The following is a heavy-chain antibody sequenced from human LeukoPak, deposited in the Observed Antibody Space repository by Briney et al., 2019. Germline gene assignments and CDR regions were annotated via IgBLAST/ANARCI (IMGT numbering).Heavy chain of an antibody. J-gene: IGHJ4*02. CDR3: ARERGIAYYFDY. CDR2: ISSSSSYI. CDR1: GFTFSSYS. Sequence: PGGSLRLSCAASGFTFSSYSMNWVRQAPGKGLEWVSSISSSSSYIYYADSVKGRFTISRDNAKNSLYPQMNSLRAEDTAVYYCARERGIAYYFDYWGQGTLVTVSS. D-gene: IGHD6-13*01. V-gene: IGHV3-21*01.